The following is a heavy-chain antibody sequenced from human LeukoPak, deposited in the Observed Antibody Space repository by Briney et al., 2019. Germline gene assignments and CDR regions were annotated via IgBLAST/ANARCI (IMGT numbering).Heavy chain of an antibody. D-gene: IGHD3-3*01. Sequence: ASVKVSCKASGYTFTGYYMHWVRQATGQGLEWMGWMNPNSGNTGYAQKFQGRVTMTRNTSISTAYMELSSLRSEDTAVYYCARVTYYDFWSGYYTGRYNWFDPWGQGTLVTVSS. CDR2: MNPNSGNT. CDR1: GYTFTGYY. V-gene: IGHV1-8*02. J-gene: IGHJ5*02. CDR3: ARVTYYDFWSGYYTGRYNWFDP.